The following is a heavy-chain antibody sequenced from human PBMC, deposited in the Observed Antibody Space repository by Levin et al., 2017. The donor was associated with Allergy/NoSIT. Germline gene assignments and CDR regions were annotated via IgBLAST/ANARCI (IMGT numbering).Heavy chain of an antibody. J-gene: IGHJ3*02. CDR2: ISSSSSYI. V-gene: IGHV3-21*01. Sequence: GGSLRLSCAASGFTFSSYSMNWVRQAPGKGLEWVSSISSSSSYIYYADSVKGRFTISRDNAKNSLYLQMNSLRAEDTAVYYCARDRRTTGTTTRAFDIWGQGTMVTVSS. D-gene: IGHD1-1*01. CDR1: GFTFSSYS. CDR3: ARDRRTTGTTTRAFDI.